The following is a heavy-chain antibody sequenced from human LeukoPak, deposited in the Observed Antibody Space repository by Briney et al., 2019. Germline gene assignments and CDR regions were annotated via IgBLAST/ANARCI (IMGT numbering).Heavy chain of an antibody. Sequence: HPGGSLRLSCAASGFTFSSYGMSWVRQAPGKGLEWVSAISGSGGSTYYADSVKGRFTISRDNSKNTLYLQMNSLRAEDTAVYYCAKDRGYSGYDYDAFDIWGQGTMVTVSS. CDR3: AKDRGYSGYDYDAFDI. D-gene: IGHD5-12*01. J-gene: IGHJ3*02. V-gene: IGHV3-23*01. CDR1: GFTFSSYG. CDR2: ISGSGGST.